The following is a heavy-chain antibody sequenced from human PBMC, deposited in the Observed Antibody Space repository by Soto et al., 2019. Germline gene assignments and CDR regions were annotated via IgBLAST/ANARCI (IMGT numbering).Heavy chain of an antibody. V-gene: IGHV1-69*13. CDR2: IIPIFGTA. CDR3: GRDPQYYYDSSGYYPREKVFDI. CDR1: GGTFSSYA. D-gene: IGHD3-22*01. Sequence: SVKVSCKASGGTFSSYAISWVRQAPGQGLEWMGGIIPIFGTANYAQKFQGRVTITADESTSTAYMELSRLRSVDTAVYYCGRDPQYYYDSSGYYPREKVFDIWGQGTMVTVSS. J-gene: IGHJ3*02.